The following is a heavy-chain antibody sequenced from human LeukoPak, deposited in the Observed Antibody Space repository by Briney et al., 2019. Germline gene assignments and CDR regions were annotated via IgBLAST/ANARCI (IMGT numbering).Heavy chain of an antibody. CDR2: IIPIFGTA. CDR1: GGTFSSYA. D-gene: IGHD3-3*01. CDR3: ASLRVWSGYYSFDY. J-gene: IGHJ4*02. Sequence: ASVKVSCKASGGTFSSYAISWVRQAPGQGLEWMGGIIPIFGTANYAQKFQGRVTITTDESTSTAYMELSSLKSEDTAVYYCASLRVWSGYYSFDYWGQGTLVTVSS. V-gene: IGHV1-69*05.